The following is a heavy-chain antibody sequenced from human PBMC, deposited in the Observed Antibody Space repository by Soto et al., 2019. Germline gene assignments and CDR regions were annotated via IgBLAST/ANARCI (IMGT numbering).Heavy chain of an antibody. V-gene: IGHV1-46*03. CDR1: GYTFTSYH. D-gene: IGHD3-16*02. CDR3: ARVHAYYDYIWGSYRYSYFDY. J-gene: IGHJ4*02. Sequence: ASVKVSCKASGYTFTSYHMHWVRQAPGQGLEWMGIINPSGGSTSYAQKFQGRVTMTRDTSTSTVYMELSSLRSEDTAVYYCARVHAYYDYIWGSYRYSYFDYWGQGTLVTVSS. CDR2: INPSGGST.